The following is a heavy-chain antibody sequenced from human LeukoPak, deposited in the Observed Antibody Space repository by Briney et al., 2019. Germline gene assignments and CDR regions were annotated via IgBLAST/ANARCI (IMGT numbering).Heavy chain of an antibody. CDR2: ISSCCSTI. V-gene: IGHV3-48*03. D-gene: IGHD3-9*01. CDR1: GFTFSSYD. J-gene: IGHJ4*02. CDR3: ARDAPTKHFDWLPVIEY. Sequence: GGSLRLSCAASGFTFSSYDMNWLRQAPGRGLEGVSYISSCCSTIYYADPVKGRFTIFRDNAKNSLFLQMNRLRAEDTAVNYCARDAPTKHFDWLPVIEYCGQGTPGTASS.